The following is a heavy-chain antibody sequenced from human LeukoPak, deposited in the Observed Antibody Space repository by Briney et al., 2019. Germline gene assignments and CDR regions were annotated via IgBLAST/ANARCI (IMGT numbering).Heavy chain of an antibody. J-gene: IGHJ3*02. V-gene: IGHV3-48*02. D-gene: IGHD6-19*01. CDR3: ARSVIAVAGYDAFDI. CDR2: ISSRSFTI. CDR1: GFTFSAYS. Sequence: GSLRLSCAASGFTFSAYSMNWVRQAPGKGLDWVSYISSRSFTIYYADSVKGRFTISRDNAKNSLYLEMNSLRDEDTAVYYCARSVIAVAGYDAFDIWGQGTVVTVSS.